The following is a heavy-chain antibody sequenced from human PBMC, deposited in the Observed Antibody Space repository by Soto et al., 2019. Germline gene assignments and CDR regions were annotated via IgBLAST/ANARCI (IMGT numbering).Heavy chain of an antibody. D-gene: IGHD1-26*01. CDR1: GYTFTNYD. J-gene: IGHJ4*02. Sequence: QVQLVQSGAEVKKPGASVKVSCKTSGYTFTNYDINWVRQAMGKGLEWMGWRNLNRVNTGSTQKFQDRITMTSDTSIGTAYMELTSLRSEDTSVYYSARVWETIDYWGQQTLVTVSS. CDR3: ARVWETIDY. CDR2: RNLNRVNT. V-gene: IGHV1-8*01.